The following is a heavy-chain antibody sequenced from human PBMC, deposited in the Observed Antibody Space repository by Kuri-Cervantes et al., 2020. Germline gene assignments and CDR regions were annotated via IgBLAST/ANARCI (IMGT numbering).Heavy chain of an antibody. J-gene: IGHJ3*02. Sequence: LALTCAVSGFTFSDYYMNWIRQAPGKGLEWVSCITGGTTIYYADSVKGRFTISRDNAKNLLNLQMNSLRPDDTAVYYCARGGDVFDIWGQGTLVTVSS. CDR3: ARGGDVFDI. CDR2: ITGGTTI. V-gene: IGHV3-11*01. D-gene: IGHD1-26*01. CDR1: GFTFSDYY.